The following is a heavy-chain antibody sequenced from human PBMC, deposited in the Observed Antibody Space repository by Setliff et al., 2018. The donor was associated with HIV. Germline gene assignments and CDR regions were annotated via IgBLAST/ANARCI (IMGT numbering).Heavy chain of an antibody. CDR3: ATDNGPSYSMDI. CDR2: IKKSSDGGKT. Sequence: GSLRLSCAASGFTFSSYGMHWVRQAPGKGLEWLGRIKKSSDGGKTDDASPVKGRFTIPRDDSKNTLYLQMNSLKTEDTGVYFCATDNGPSYSMDIWGQGTTVTVSS. CDR1: GFTFSSYG. J-gene: IGHJ6*02. D-gene: IGHD2-21*01. V-gene: IGHV3-15*01.